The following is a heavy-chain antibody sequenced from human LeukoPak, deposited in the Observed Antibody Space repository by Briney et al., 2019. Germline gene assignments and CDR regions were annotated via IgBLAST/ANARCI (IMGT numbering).Heavy chain of an antibody. J-gene: IGHJ4*02. Sequence: SETLSLTCTVSGGSISSGGYYWSWIRQHPGKGLEWIGYIYYSGSTYYNPSLKSRVTISVDTSKIQFSLKLSSVTAADTAVYYCARAPPDGSTSREGEYYFDYWGQGTLVTVSS. CDR3: ARAPPDGSTSREGEYYFDY. CDR1: GGSISSGGYY. CDR2: IYYSGST. D-gene: IGHD2-2*01. V-gene: IGHV4-31*03.